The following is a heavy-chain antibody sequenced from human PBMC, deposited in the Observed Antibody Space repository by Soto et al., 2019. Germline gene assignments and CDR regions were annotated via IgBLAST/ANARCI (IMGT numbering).Heavy chain of an antibody. V-gene: IGHV1-3*03. CDR1: GYTFSTYA. CDR3: ARGRYWGGYYYGMDV. J-gene: IGHJ6*02. CDR2: LNGGTGQT. D-gene: IGHD3-16*01. Sequence: GPSVKVSCKASGYTFSTYAMHWVRQAPGQSLEWMGWLNGGTGQTRYSQEFQGRVTITRDTSASTAYMELSSLRSEDMAVYYCARGRYWGGYYYGMDVWGQGTTVTVSS.